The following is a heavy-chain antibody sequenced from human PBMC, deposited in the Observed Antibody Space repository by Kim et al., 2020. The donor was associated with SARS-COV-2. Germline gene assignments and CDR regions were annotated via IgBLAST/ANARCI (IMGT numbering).Heavy chain of an antibody. CDR3: ARAGITMIVVNAFDI. J-gene: IGHJ3*02. D-gene: IGHD3-22*01. V-gene: IGHV4-31*03. CDR2: IYYSGST. Sequence: SETLSLTCTVSGGSISSGGYYWSWIRQHPGKGLEWIGYIYYSGSTYYNPSLKSRVTISVDTSKNQFSLKRSSVTAADTAVYYCARAGITMIVVNAFDIWGQGTMVTVSA. CDR1: GGSISSGGYY.